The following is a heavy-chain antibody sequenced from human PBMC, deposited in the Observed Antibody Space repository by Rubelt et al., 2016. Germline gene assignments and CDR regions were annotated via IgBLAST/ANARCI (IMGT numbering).Heavy chain of an antibody. CDR3: ARLRRGWYDDMSIDY. CDR1: GGSFSGYY. V-gene: IGHV4-34*01. J-gene: IGHJ4*02. D-gene: IGHD6-19*01. CDR2: INHSGST. Sequence: QVQLQQWGAGLLKPSETLSLTCAVYGGSFSGYYWSWIRQPPGKGLEWIGEINHSGSTNYNPSQKGGCTMSVDLCYDQCSLKLSCVTAADTAVHYCARLRRGWYDDMSIDYWGQGTLVTVSS.